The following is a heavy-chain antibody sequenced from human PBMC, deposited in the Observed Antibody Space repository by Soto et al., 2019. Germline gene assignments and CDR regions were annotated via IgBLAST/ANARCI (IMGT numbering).Heavy chain of an antibody. V-gene: IGHV3-73*01. Sequence: GGSLRLSCAASGFTFSGSAMHWVRQASGKGLEWVGRIRSKTNNYATAYAASVKGRFTISRDDSKDTAYLLMNSLKTEDTAVYYCTRDPRNYYDTIGSANWFDPWGQGTLVTVSS. CDR1: GFTFSGSA. D-gene: IGHD3-22*01. CDR2: IRSKTNNYAT. CDR3: TRDPRNYYDTIGSANWFDP. J-gene: IGHJ5*02.